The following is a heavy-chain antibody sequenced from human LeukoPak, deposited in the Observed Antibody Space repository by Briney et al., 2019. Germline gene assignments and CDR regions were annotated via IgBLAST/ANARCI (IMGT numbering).Heavy chain of an antibody. CDR3: VRDDSGSVIRGVLHY. Sequence: SCKASGGTFSSYAIHWVRQAPGKGLEWVSVIYLDGSKIYYADSVKGRFTLSRDNSKNTLYLQMNGLIAEDTAVYYRVRDDSGSVIRGVLHYWGQGALVTVSS. CDR1: GGTFSSYA. J-gene: IGHJ4*02. V-gene: IGHV3-33*01. D-gene: IGHD3-10*01. CDR2: IYLDGSKI.